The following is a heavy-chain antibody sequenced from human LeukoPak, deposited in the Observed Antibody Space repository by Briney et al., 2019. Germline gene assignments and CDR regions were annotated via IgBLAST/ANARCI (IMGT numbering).Heavy chain of an antibody. CDR1: GGPFRGFF. J-gene: IGHJ5*01. CDR2: ISHSGST. CDR3: ARGISYGGRDQYIWFDF. V-gene: IGHV4-34*01. D-gene: IGHD4-23*01. Sequence: TSETLSLTCAVYGGPFRGFFWSWIRQAPGKGLEWIGEISHSGSTNYNPSLKSRITISVDTSTSQSSLRLTSVTAAETAVYYCARGISYGGRDQYIWFDFWGQGTLVTVSS.